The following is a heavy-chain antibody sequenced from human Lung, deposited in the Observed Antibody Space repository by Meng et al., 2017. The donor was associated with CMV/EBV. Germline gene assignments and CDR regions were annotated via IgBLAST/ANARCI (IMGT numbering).Heavy chain of an antibody. J-gene: IGHJ6*02. CDR2: LSYDGSQR. V-gene: IGHV3-30*14. D-gene: IGHD2-2*01. Sequence: SLRLSXVASRLTHFKSYSMHWVRQAPGKGLEWVAILSYDGSQRYYTDSVKGRFTISRDNSMDTMYLQMNSLRPEDTAVYYCASAAFRSSSTCWYGIDVWCQGTTVTVSS. CDR1: RLTHFKSYS. CDR3: ASAAFRSSSTCWYGIDV.